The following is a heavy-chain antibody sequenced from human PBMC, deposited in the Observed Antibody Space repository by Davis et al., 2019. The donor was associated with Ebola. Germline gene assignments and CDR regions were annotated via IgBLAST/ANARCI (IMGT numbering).Heavy chain of an antibody. CDR3: AKFRGYSGYLYYYYGMDV. Sequence: GGSLRLSCAASGFTFDDYAMHWVRQAPGKGLEWVSGISWNSGSIGYADSVKGRFTISRDNSKNTLYLQMNSLRAEDTAVYYCAKFRGYSGYLYYYYGMDVWGQGTTVTVSS. J-gene: IGHJ6*02. CDR2: ISWNSGSI. CDR1: GFTFDDYA. D-gene: IGHD5-12*01. V-gene: IGHV3-9*01.